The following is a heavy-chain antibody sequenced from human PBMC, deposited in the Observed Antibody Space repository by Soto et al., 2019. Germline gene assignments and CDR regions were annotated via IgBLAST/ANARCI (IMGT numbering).Heavy chain of an antibody. D-gene: IGHD3-3*01. Sequence: GESLKISFKGSGYSFTSYLISWVRQMPVKGLEWMGRIDPSDSYTNYSPSFQGHVTISPDKSISTAYLQWSSLKASDTAMYYCARQSSTIQGMDVWGQGTTVSDS. V-gene: IGHV5-10-1*01. CDR1: GYSFTSYL. J-gene: IGHJ6*02. CDR3: ARQSSTIQGMDV. CDR2: IDPSDSYT.